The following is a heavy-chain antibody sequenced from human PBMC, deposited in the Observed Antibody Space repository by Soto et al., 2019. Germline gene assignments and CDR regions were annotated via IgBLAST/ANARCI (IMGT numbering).Heavy chain of an antibody. CDR1: GFTFSNYG. CDR2: ISYDGSNK. J-gene: IGHJ3*02. Sequence: GGSLRLSYTASGFTFSNYGMHWVRQAPGKGLEWVAVISYDGSNKYYADSVKGRFTISRDNSKNTLYLQMNSLRAEDTAVYYCAKDWNYDILTGYYNPYAFDIWGQGTMVTVSS. CDR3: AKDWNYDILTGYYNPYAFDI. D-gene: IGHD3-9*01. V-gene: IGHV3-30*18.